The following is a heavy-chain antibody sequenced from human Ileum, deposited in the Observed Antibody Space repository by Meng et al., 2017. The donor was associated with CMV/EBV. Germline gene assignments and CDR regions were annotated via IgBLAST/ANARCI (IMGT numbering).Heavy chain of an antibody. V-gene: IGHV3-23*01. CDR2: ISGSGGST. CDR1: GFTFSSYA. Sequence: ESLKISCAASGFTFSSYAMSWVRQAPGKGLEWVSAISGSGGSTYYADSVKGRFTISRDNSKNTLYLQMNSLRAEDTAVYYCAKGACSSTSCYLNWFDPWGQGTLVTVSS. J-gene: IGHJ5*02. D-gene: IGHD2-2*01. CDR3: AKGACSSTSCYLNWFDP.